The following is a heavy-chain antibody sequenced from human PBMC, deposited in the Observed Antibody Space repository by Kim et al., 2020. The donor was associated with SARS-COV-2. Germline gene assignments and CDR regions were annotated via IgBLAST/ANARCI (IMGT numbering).Heavy chain of an antibody. Sequence: ASVKVSCKASGYTFTSYGISWVRQAPGQGLEWMGWISAYNGNTNYAQKLQGRVTMTTDTSTSTAYMELRSLRSDDTAVYYCASQLHYDSSGYYRDYWGQGTLVTVSS. CDR1: GYTFTSYG. CDR2: ISAYNGNT. V-gene: IGHV1-18*01. D-gene: IGHD3-22*01. CDR3: ASQLHYDSSGYYRDY. J-gene: IGHJ4*02.